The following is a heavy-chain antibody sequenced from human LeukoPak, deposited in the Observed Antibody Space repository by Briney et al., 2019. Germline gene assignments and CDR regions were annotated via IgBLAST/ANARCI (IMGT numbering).Heavy chain of an antibody. J-gene: IGHJ4*02. Sequence: GGSLRLSCAASGLTFSNYAMSWVRQAPGKGLEWVSGISDSGGSTYYADSVKGRFTISRDNSKNMLYLQMSSLRAEDTAVYYCAKMQGYFDYWGQGTLVPVSS. V-gene: IGHV3-23*01. CDR2: ISDSGGST. CDR1: GLTFSNYA. CDR3: AKMQGYFDY.